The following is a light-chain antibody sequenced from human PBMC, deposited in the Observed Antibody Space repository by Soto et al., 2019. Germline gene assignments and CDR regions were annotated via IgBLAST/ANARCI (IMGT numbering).Light chain of an antibody. J-gene: IGLJ1*01. CDR1: SSDVGGYNL. V-gene: IGLV2-23*02. CDR3: CSYVGSSTCV. Sequence: QSALTQPASVSGSPGQSITISCTGTSSDVGGYNLVSWYQQHPGKAPKLMIYEVSKRPSGVSNRFSGSKSGNTASLTISGLQAEDEADYYCCSYVGSSTCVFGTGTKLTVL. CDR2: EVS.